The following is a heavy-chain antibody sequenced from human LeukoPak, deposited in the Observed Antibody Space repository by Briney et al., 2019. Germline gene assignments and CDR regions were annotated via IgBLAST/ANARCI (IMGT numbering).Heavy chain of an antibody. V-gene: IGHV3-30-3*01. CDR2: ISYNGINK. J-gene: IGHJ3*02. Sequence: GGSLRLSCAASGFTFSSYAMSWVRQAPGTGLEWVAVISYNGINKYYADSVKGRFTISRDNSKNTLYLHIDSLRPEDTAVYYCARGPYCSSAGCFDIWGQGTMVTVSS. CDR1: GFTFSSYA. D-gene: IGHD2-2*01. CDR3: ARGPYCSSAGCFDI.